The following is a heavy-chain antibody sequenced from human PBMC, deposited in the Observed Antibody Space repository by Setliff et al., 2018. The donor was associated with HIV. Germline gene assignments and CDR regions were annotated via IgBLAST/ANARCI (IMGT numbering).Heavy chain of an antibody. Sequence: PSETLSLTCTVSGGSINNPNFYWGWIRQSPGKGLEWIGNVYHTGTTYYKPSLKSRVSISVDRSGNQFSLRLTSVTAADTAVYYCATCRHRPSNWFDPWGQGTVVTVSS. CDR2: VYHTGTT. CDR1: GGSINNPNFY. J-gene: IGHJ5*02. CDR3: ATCRHRPSNWFDP. V-gene: IGHV4-39*07.